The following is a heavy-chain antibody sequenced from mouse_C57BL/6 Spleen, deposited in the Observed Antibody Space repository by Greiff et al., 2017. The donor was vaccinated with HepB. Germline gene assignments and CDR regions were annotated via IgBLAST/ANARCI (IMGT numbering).Heavy chain of an antibody. CDR2: ISYDGSN. Sequence: EVKVEESGPGLVKPSQSLSLTCSVTGYSITSGYYWNWIRQFPGNKLEWMGYISYDGSNNYNPSLKNRISITRDTSKNQFFLKLNSVTTEDTATYYCARDRGYDYDSDYWGQGTTLTVSS. CDR3: ARDRGYDYDSDY. J-gene: IGHJ2*01. CDR1: GYSITSGYY. D-gene: IGHD2-4*01. V-gene: IGHV3-6*01.